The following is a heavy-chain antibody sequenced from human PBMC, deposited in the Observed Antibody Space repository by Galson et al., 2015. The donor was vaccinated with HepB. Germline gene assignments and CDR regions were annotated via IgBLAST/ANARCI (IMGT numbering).Heavy chain of an antibody. CDR1: GGSFSGYY. D-gene: IGHD3/OR15-3a*01. CDR3: ARDGGLEYYYYYGMDV. V-gene: IGHV4-34*01. Sequence: SETLSLTCAVYGGSFSGYYWSWIRQPPGKGLEWIGEINHSGSTNYNPSLKSRVTISVDTSKNQFSLKLSSVTAADTAVYYCARDGGLEYYYYYGMDVWGQGTTVTVSS. CDR2: INHSGST. J-gene: IGHJ6*02.